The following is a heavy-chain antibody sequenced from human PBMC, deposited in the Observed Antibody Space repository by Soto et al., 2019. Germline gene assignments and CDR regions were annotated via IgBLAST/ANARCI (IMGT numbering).Heavy chain of an antibody. CDR1: GFSISTHA. D-gene: IGHD6-19*01. CDR3: ARDSSAWPNYFDS. J-gene: IGHJ4*02. CDR2: FSGRSGDT. Sequence: GSLRLSCLASGFSISTHALTWVRQAPGKGLEWVSSFSGRSGDTYYAASVKGRFTISGDSSKNTVILQMNNLRADDTALYYCARDSSAWPNYFDSWGQGIQVTVYS. V-gene: IGHV3-23*01.